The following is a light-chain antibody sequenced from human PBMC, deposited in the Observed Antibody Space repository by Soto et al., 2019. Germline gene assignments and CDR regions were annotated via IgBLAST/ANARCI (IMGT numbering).Light chain of an antibody. V-gene: IGKV3-15*01. J-gene: IGKJ4*01. CDR3: QQYNNWPRT. Sequence: EIVMTQSPATLSVFPGERATLSCRASQSISITLAWYQQKPGQAPRLLIYGASTRATDIPARFSGSGSGTEFTLTISGLQSEYFAVYFCQQYNNWPRTFGGGTKVEI. CDR1: QSISIT. CDR2: GAS.